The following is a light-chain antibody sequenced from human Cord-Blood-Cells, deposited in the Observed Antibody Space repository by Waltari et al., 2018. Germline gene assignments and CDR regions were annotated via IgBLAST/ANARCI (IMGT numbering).Light chain of an antibody. J-gene: IGKJ4*02. V-gene: IGKV3-20*01. CDR3: QQYGSSPVT. Sequence: VVLTRSPGPLPLSPGERATLSCSPSQSVSSSYLAWYQQKLGQAPRLLSYGASSRATWIPDRFSGSGSGTDLTVTISRLEPEDFAVYYCQQYGSSPVTFGGGTKVETK. CDR2: GAS. CDR1: QSVSSSY.